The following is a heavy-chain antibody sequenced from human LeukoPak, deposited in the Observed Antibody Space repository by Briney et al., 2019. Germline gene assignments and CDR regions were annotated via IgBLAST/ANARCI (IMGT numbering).Heavy chain of an antibody. J-gene: IGHJ4*02. Sequence: GGSLRLSCAASGFTFSSYWMSWVRQAPGKGLEWVANIKQDGSEKYYVDSVKGRFTISRDNAKNSLYLQMNSLRAEDTAVYYCARDWFEYYGSGSLYWGQGTLVTVSS. CDR2: IKQDGSEK. CDR1: GFTFSSYW. CDR3: ARDWFEYYGSGSLY. V-gene: IGHV3-7*01. D-gene: IGHD3-10*01.